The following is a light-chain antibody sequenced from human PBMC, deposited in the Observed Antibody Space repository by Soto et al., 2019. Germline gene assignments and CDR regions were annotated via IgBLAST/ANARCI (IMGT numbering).Light chain of an antibody. J-gene: IGKJ5*01. CDR1: HSLGHSNGNTY. CDR3: MQATLYPIA. Sequence: IVMTQTPLSSPVTLGQPASISCRSSHSLGHSNGNTYLSWLQQRPGQPPTLLIYQISNRLSGVPDRFSGSGAGTDFTLKISRVEAEDVGIYYCMQATLYPIAFGQGTRLEIK. V-gene: IGKV2-24*01. CDR2: QIS.